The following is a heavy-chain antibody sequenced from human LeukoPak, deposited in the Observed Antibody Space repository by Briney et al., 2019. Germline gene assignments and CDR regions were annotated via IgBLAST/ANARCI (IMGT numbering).Heavy chain of an antibody. V-gene: IGHV3-23*01. CDR2: VGSGGTR. D-gene: IGHD1-26*01. CDR1: GFNFNIYT. Sequence: GGSLRLSCAASGFNFNIYTMSWVRQAQGKGLEWVSAVGSGGTRYYADSVKGRFTISRDNSANTVSLQMDSLRADDTAMYYCAKMRGMPREAYHFDRWGQGTLVAVSS. CDR3: AKMRGMPREAYHFDR. J-gene: IGHJ4*02.